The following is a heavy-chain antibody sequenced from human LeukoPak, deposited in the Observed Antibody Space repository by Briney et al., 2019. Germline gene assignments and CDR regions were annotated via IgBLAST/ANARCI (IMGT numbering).Heavy chain of an antibody. J-gene: IGHJ6*04. Sequence: GGSLRLPCAASGFTFSSYSMNWVRQAPGKGLEWVSSISSSSSYIYYADSVKGRFTISRDNAKNSLYLQMNSLRAEDTAVYYCAVFGELSYYYYGMDVWGKGTTVTVSS. CDR1: GFTFSSYS. D-gene: IGHD3-10*02. V-gene: IGHV3-21*01. CDR3: AVFGELSYYYYGMDV. CDR2: ISSSSSYI.